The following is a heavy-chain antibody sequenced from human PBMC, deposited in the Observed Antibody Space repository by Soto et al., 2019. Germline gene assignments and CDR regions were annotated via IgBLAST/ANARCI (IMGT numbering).Heavy chain of an antibody. V-gene: IGHV3-30*18. J-gene: IGHJ3*02. CDR1: GFTFSSYG. CDR2: ISYDGSNK. Sequence: QVQLVESGGGVVQPGRSLRLSCAASGFTFSSYGMHWVRQAPGKGLEWVAVISYDGSNKYYADSVKGRFTISRDNSKNTLYLQMNSLRAEDTAVYYCAKDGSFIGFGAADSDAFDIWGQGTMVTVSS. D-gene: IGHD3-10*01. CDR3: AKDGSFIGFGAADSDAFDI.